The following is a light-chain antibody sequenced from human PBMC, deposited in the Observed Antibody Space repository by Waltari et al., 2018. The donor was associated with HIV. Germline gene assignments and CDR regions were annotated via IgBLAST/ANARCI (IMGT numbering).Light chain of an antibody. Sequence: QSALTQPPSASGSPGQSVPIPCTGTSSAVGGYNYVSWYQHHPGKAPKLMIYEVSKRPSGVPDRFFGSKSGNTASLTVSGLQAEDEADYYCSSFAGSFWVFGGGTKLTVL. J-gene: IGLJ3*02. CDR1: SSAVGGYNY. CDR3: SSFAGSFWV. V-gene: IGLV2-8*01. CDR2: EVS.